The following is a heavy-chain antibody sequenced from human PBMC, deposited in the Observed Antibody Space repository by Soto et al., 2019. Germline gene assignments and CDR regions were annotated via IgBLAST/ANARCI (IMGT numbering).Heavy chain of an antibody. CDR1: GYTFTSYD. V-gene: IGHV1-8*01. J-gene: IGHJ6*03. CDR2: MNPNSGNT. Sequence: GASVKVSCKASGYTFTSYDINWARQATGQGLEWMGWMNPNSGNTGYAQKFQGRVTMTRNTSISTAYMELSSLRSEDTAVYYCARGYCTNGVCYGDYYYYMDVWGKGTTVTSP. CDR3: ARGYCTNGVCYGDYYYYMDV. D-gene: IGHD2-8*01.